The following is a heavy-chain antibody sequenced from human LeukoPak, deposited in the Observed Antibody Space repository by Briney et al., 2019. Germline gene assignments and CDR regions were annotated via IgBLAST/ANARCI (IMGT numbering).Heavy chain of an antibody. J-gene: IGHJ4*02. CDR1: GGTFSSYA. D-gene: IGHD2-15*01. Sequence: GASVKVSCKAAGGTFSSYAITGVRQAPGHGLEWMGRSIPIFGTANYAQKFPGRVTISTEESTSTASTQLSRLRAEDTGVYSCAKDDFSGGRCYSDYWGQGTLVTVSS. V-gene: IGHV1-69*05. CDR3: AKDDFSGGRCYSDY. CDR2: SIPIFGTA.